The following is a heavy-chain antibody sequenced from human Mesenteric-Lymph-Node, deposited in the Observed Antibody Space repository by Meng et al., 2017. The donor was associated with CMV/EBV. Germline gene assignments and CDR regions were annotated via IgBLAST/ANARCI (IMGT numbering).Heavy chain of an antibody. J-gene: IGHJ4*02. Sequence: SLKISCAASGFRFDDYAMHWVRQAPGKGLEWVSGITWNSGITVYADSVKGRFTISRDNARNSLYLQMSSLRTEDMALYYCAKDKNARGDGFDYWGQGTLVTVSS. D-gene: IGHD5-24*01. V-gene: IGHV3-9*03. CDR1: GFRFDDYA. CDR2: ITWNSGIT. CDR3: AKDKNARGDGFDY.